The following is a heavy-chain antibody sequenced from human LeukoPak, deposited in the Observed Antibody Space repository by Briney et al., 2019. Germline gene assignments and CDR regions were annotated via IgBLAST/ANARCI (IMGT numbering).Heavy chain of an antibody. CDR3: ARAGPPRGYCSSTSCYRNYFDY. CDR1: GGTFSSHA. Sequence: EASVKVSCKASGGTFSSHAISWVRQAPGQGLEWMGGIIPIFGTANYAQKFQGRVTITADESTSTAYMELSSLRSEDTAVYYCARAGPPRGYCSSTSCYRNYFDYWGQGTLVTVSS. V-gene: IGHV1-69*13. CDR2: IIPIFGTA. D-gene: IGHD2-2*01. J-gene: IGHJ4*02.